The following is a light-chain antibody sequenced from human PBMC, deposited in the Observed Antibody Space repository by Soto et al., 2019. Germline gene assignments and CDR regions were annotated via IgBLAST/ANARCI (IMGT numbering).Light chain of an antibody. CDR1: SSDVGGYNY. J-gene: IGLJ1*01. Sequence: QSVLTQPPSASGSPGQSVAISCTGTSSDVGGYNYVSWYQQHPGKAPKLMIYEVNNRPSGVPDRFSGSKSGNTASLTVSGLRAEDEADYYCCSYVGGSNYVFGTGTKVTVL. CDR3: CSYVGGSNYV. V-gene: IGLV2-8*01. CDR2: EVN.